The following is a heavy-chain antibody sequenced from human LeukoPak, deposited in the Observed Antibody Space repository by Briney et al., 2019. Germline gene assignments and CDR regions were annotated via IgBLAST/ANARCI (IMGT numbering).Heavy chain of an antibody. CDR1: GFTFSSYG. J-gene: IGHJ3*02. CDR3: TRPYYYDSSGYYYVYAFDI. D-gene: IGHD3-22*01. Sequence: GGTLRLSCAASGFTFSSYGMSWVRQAPGKGLEWVSAISGSGGSTYYADSVKGRFTISRDNSKNTLYLQMNSLKTEDTAVYYCTRPYYYDSSGYYYVYAFDIWGQGTMVTVSS. V-gene: IGHV3-23*01. CDR2: ISGSGGST.